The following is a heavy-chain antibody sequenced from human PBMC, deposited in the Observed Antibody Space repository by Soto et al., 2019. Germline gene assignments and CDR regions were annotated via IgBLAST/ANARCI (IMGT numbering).Heavy chain of an antibody. CDR2: IYYSGST. D-gene: IGHD2-2*01. CDR3: AKERTPAMDSYLAV. V-gene: IGHV4-59*01. Sequence: SETLCLTYTVSGGSISNYYWSWIRQPPGKGLEWIGYIYYSGSTNYNPSLKSRVTISVDTSKNQFSLKLSSVTAADTAVYYCAKERTPAMDSYLAVWGKGTTVPGSS. J-gene: IGHJ6*03. CDR1: GGSISNYY.